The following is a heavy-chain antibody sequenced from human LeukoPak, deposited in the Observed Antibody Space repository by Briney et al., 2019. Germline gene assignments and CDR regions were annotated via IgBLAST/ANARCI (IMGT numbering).Heavy chain of an antibody. D-gene: IGHD5-12*01. CDR3: ARSRSEGRWDEWLRWEDYCYYGMDV. Sequence: VGSLRLSCAASGFTFSSYAMHWVRQAPGKGLEWVAVISYDGSNKYYADSVKGRFTISRDNSKNTLYLQMNSLRAEDTAVYYCARSRSEGRWDEWLRWEDYCYYGMDVWGQGTTVTVSS. CDR1: GFTFSSYA. J-gene: IGHJ6*02. V-gene: IGHV3-30-3*01. CDR2: ISYDGSNK.